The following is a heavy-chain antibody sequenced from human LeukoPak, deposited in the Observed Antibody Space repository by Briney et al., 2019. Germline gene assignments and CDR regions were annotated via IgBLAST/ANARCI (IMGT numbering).Heavy chain of an antibody. V-gene: IGHV3-66*01. CDR1: GFTVSSNY. CDR3: ARDLGGYRDY. Sequence: GGSLRLSCAAPGFTVSSNYMSWVRQAPGKGLEWVSVIYSGGSTYYADSVKGRFTISRDNSKNTLYLQMNSLRAEDTAVYYCARDLGGYRDYWGQGTLVTVSS. CDR2: IYSGGST. J-gene: IGHJ4*02. D-gene: IGHD5-12*01.